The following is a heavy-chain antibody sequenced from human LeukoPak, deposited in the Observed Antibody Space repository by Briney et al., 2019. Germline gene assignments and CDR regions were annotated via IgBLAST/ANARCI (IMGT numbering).Heavy chain of an antibody. V-gene: IGHV2-70*11. CDR2: IDWDDDK. Sequence: SGPALVKPTQTLTLTCTFSGFSLSTSGMCVSWIRQPPVKALEWLARIDWDDDKYYSTSLKTRLTISKDTSKNQVVLTMTNMDPVDTATYYCARIGVYYYDSSGYYDYWGQGTLVTVSS. J-gene: IGHJ4*02. CDR1: GFSLSTSGMC. CDR3: ARIGVYYYDSSGYYDY. D-gene: IGHD3-22*01.